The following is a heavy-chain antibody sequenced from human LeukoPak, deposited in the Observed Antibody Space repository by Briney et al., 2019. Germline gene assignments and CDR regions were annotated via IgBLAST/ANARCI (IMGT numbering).Heavy chain of an antibody. CDR1: GFTFSSYG. CDR2: IWYDGSNK. Sequence: GGSLRLSCAASGFTFSSYGMHWVRQAPGKGLEWVAVIWYDGSNKYYADSVKGRFTISRDNSKNTLYLQMNSLRAEDTAVYYCARDGDFWSGYRDRGTYNWFDPWGQGTLVTVSS. V-gene: IGHV3-33*01. CDR3: ARDGDFWSGYRDRGTYNWFDP. D-gene: IGHD3-3*01. J-gene: IGHJ5*02.